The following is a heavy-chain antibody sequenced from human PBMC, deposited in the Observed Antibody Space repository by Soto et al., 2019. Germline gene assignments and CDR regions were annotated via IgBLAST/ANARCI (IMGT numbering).Heavy chain of an antibody. CDR3: AGGYCINGVCSSFANYYYYYMDV. CDR2: IYYSGST. D-gene: IGHD2-8*01. CDR1: GGSISSYY. V-gene: IGHV4-59*01. Sequence: SETLSLTCTVSGGSISSYYWSWIRQPPGKGLEWIGYIYYSGSTNYNPSLKSRVTISVDTSKNQFSLKLSSVTAADTAVYYCAGGYCINGVCSSFANYYYYYMDVWGNGSTVT. J-gene: IGHJ6*03.